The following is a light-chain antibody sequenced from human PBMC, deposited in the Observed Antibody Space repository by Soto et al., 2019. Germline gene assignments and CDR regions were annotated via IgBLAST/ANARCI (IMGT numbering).Light chain of an antibody. CDR2: VAS. J-gene: IGKJ4*01. Sequence: EIVLTQSPATLSLSPGERASLSCRASQSIANSLAWYQQKPGQAPRLLIYVASSRATGVPDRFSGSGSGTDFTLTITRLEPEDSAVHYCQQFGGSPRLSFGGGTKVDI. CDR3: QQFGGSPRLS. V-gene: IGKV3-20*01. CDR1: QSIANS.